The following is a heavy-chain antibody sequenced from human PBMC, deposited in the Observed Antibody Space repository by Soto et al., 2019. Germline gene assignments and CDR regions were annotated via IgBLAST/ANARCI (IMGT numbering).Heavy chain of an antibody. CDR3: TRQTDAVQWLVVPTDYNFDY. J-gene: IGHJ4*02. D-gene: IGHD6-19*01. Sequence: GGSLRLSCAASGFTFGGSAMHWVRQASGKGLEWVGHIRSKTNSYATAYAESVKGRFTISRYDSMNTAYLQMNSLKTEDTAVYFCTRQTDAVQWLVVPTDYNFDYWGQGTLVTVSS. CDR1: GFTFGGSA. V-gene: IGHV3-73*01. CDR2: IRSKTNSYAT.